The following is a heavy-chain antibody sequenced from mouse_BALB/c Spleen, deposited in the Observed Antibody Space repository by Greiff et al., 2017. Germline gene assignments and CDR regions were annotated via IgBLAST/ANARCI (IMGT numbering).Heavy chain of an antibody. CDR3: AREGMDY. CDR2: ISDGGSYT. CDR1: GFTFSDYY. V-gene: IGHV5-4*02. J-gene: IGHJ4*01. Sequence: VQLKQSGGGLVKPGGSLKLSCAASGFTFSDYYMYWVRQTPEKRLEWVATISDGGSYTYYPDSVKGRFTISRDNAKNNLYLQMSSLKSEDTAMYYCAREGMDYWGQGTSVTVSS.